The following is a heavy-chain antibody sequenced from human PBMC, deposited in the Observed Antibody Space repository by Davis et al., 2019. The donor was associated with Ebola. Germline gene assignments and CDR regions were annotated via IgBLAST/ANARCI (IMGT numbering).Heavy chain of an antibody. CDR1: GGSISSGGYS. Sequence: SETLSLTCAVSGGSISSGGYSWSWIRQPPGKGLEWIGYIYYSGSTYYNPSLKSRLAISLNTSKNQFSLTLTSVTAADTAVYYCARLPYVNYYYYGMDVWGLGTTVTVSS. D-gene: IGHD3-10*02. V-gene: IGHV4-30-4*07. CDR2: IYYSGST. CDR3: ARLPYVNYYYYGMDV. J-gene: IGHJ6*02.